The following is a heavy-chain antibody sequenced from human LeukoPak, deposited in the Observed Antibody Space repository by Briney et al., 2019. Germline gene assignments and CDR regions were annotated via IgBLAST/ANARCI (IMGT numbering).Heavy chain of an antibody. D-gene: IGHD3-10*01. V-gene: IGHV3-9*01. J-gene: IGHJ6*02. Sequence: GGSLRLSCAASGFTLDDYAIDWVRQAPGKGLEWVSGISWNSGSIGYADSVKGRFTISRDNAKNSLYLQMNSLRAEDTALYYCAKGLYYYGSGSYSPHYYYYGMDVWGQGTTVTVSS. CDR3: AKGLYYYGSGSYSPHYYYYGMDV. CDR1: GFTLDDYA. CDR2: ISWNSGSI.